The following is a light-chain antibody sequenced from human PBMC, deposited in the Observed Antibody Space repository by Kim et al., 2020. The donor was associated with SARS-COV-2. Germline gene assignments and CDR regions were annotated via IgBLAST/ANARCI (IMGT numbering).Light chain of an antibody. V-gene: IGKV1-13*02. J-gene: IGKJ5*01. CDR3: QQFSIHPLT. CDR2: DAS. CDR1: QGIGRA. Sequence: ASVGDRCTITCRASQGIGRALGWYQQKPGKAPKLVIYDASTLQSGVPSRFSGSGSGTDFTLTISSLQADDFATYYCQQFSIHPLTFGQGTRLEIK.